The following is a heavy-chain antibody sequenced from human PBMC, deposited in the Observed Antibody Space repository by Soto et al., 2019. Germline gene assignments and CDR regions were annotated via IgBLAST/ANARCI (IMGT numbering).Heavy chain of an antibody. Sequence: EVQWLESGGVLVQPGGSVRLSCAASGFTFSIYAMIWVRQAPGKGLEWVSAISVSGGSTYYSDSLKGRFTISRDNSKNTLYLQMNSLRAEDTAVYYCAKGHSSGWLDHFDYWGQGTLVTVSS. V-gene: IGHV3-23*01. CDR3: AKGHSSGWLDHFDY. CDR2: ISVSGGST. J-gene: IGHJ4*02. D-gene: IGHD6-19*01. CDR1: GFTFSIYA.